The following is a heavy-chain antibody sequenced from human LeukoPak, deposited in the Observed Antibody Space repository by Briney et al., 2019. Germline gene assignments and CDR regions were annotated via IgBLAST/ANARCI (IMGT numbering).Heavy chain of an antibody. V-gene: IGHV3-11*01. Sequence: GGSLRLSCTASGFTFGDYAMSWVRQAPGKGLEWVSYISSSGSTIYYADSVKGRFTISRDNAKNSLYLQMNSLRAEDTAVYYCARTYGSGSYFDYWGQGTLVTVSS. CDR2: ISSSGSTI. CDR1: GFTFGDYA. J-gene: IGHJ4*02. CDR3: ARTYGSGSYFDY. D-gene: IGHD3-10*01.